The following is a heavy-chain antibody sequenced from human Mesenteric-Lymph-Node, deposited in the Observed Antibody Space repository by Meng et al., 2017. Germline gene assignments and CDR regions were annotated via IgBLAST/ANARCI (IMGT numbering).Heavy chain of an antibody. CDR3: ARHHHSPTFDY. Sequence: QVQLPQWGAGLLKPSETLSLTCTVSGGSISSSSYYWAWIRQPPGEGLEWIGSVVYSGTTYYTSSLKSRVSISVDTSKNQFSLKLSSVTAADTAVYYCARHHHSPTFDYWGQGTLVTVSS. D-gene: IGHD1-14*01. V-gene: IGHV4-39*01. CDR2: VVYSGTT. J-gene: IGHJ4*02. CDR1: GGSISSSSYY.